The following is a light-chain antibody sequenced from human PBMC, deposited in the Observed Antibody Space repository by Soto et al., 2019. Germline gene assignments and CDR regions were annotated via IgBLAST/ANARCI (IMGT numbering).Light chain of an antibody. Sequence: DIQMTQSPSSLSASVGDRVTITCRASQSISSYLNWYQQKPGKAPKLLIYAASSLQSGVPSRLSGSGSGTDFTLTIRSLQPEDYATYYCQLSHKTLTFGQGTRLEIK. J-gene: IGKJ5*01. CDR1: QSISSY. V-gene: IGKV1-39*01. CDR3: QLSHKTLT. CDR2: AAS.